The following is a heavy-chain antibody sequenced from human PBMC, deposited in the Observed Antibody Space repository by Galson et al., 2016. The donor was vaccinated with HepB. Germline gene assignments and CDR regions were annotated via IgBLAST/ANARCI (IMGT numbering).Heavy chain of an antibody. CDR3: ARDQTRRGPTTFDN. CDR2: IRSDGLTT. CDR1: GFTFSSHW. V-gene: IGHV3-74*03. J-gene: IGHJ4*02. D-gene: IGHD1-26*01. Sequence: SLRLSCAASGFTFSSHWMHWVRQAPGKGLVWVSRIRSDGLTTTYADSVKGRFTISRDNGRNTLYLQMNSLRAEDTGVYYCARDQTRRGPTTFDNWGQGTLVTVSS.